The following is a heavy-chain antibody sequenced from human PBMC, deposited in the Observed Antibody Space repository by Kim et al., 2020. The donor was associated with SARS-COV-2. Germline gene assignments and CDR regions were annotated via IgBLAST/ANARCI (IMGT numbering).Heavy chain of an antibody. CDR3: ATGYSVGRNSGDIDY. CDR1: GYTLTELS. V-gene: IGHV1-24*01. CDR2: FDPEDGET. Sequence: ASVKVSCKVSGYTLTELSMHWVRQAPGKGREWMGGFDPEDGETIYAQKFQVRVTMTEVTSTDTAYMELSSRRSEDTAVYYCATGYSVGRNSGDIDYWGQGTLVTVSS. D-gene: IGHD1-26*01. J-gene: IGHJ4*02.